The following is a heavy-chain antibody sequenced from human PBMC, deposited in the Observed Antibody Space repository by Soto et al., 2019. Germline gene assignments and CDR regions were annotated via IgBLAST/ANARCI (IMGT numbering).Heavy chain of an antibody. Sequence: GGSLRLSCAASGFTFSTYWMDWVRQTPGKGLEWVANINQDGSEKNYVDSVKGRFTIYRDNAKNSLYLQMSSLTAEDSALYYCPRSLNYWGQGTLVSVS. CDR3: PRSLNY. CDR2: INQDGSEK. V-gene: IGHV3-7*01. CDR1: GFTFSTYW. J-gene: IGHJ4*02.